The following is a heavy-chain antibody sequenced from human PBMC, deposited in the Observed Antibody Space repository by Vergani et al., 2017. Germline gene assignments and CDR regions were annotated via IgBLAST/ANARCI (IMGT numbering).Heavy chain of an antibody. CDR2: ISYDGSNK. V-gene: IGHV3-30*18. CDR1: GFTFSSYG. J-gene: IGHJ6*02. D-gene: IGHD6-19*01. CDR3: AKDPYSSGWYGGMDV. Sequence: VQLVESGGGLVQPGGSLRLSCAASGFTFSSYGMHWVRQAPGKGLEWVAVISYDGSNKYYADSVKGRFTISRDNSKNTLYLQMNSLRAEDTAVYYCAKDPYSSGWYGGMDVWGQGTTVTVSS.